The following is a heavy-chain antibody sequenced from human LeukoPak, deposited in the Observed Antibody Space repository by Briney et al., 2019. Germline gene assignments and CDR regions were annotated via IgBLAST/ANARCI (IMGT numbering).Heavy chain of an antibody. V-gene: IGHV1-24*01. J-gene: IGHJ3*02. CDR3: ARGKLSQIGLAFDI. CDR1: GYTLTELS. Sequence: ASVKVSCKVSGYTLTELSMHWVRQAPGKGLEWMGGFDPEDGETIYAQKFQGRVTMTEDTSTDTAYMELSSLRSEDTAVYYCARGKLSQIGLAFDIWGQGTMVTVSS. D-gene: IGHD5-18*01. CDR2: FDPEDGET.